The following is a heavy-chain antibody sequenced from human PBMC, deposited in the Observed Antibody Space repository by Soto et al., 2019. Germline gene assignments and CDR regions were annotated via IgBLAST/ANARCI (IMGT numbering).Heavy chain of an antibody. CDR2: IIPIFGTA. CDR3: AREGANTGGFDY. V-gene: IGHV1-69*12. CDR1: GGTFSSYA. D-gene: IGHD2-8*01. J-gene: IGHJ4*02. Sequence: QVQLVQSGAEVKKPGSSVKVSCKASGGTFSSYAISWVRQAPGQGREWMGGIIPIFGTANYAQNFQGRVTITADESTSTVYVELSSPRSEDAAVYYWAREGANTGGFDYGGRGSLVTVSS.